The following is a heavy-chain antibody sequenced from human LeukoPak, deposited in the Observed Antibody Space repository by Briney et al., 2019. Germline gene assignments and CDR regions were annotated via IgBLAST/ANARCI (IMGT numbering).Heavy chain of an antibody. CDR2: IYLTGTI. D-gene: IGHD4-17*01. J-gene: IGHJ3*02. V-gene: IGHV4-30-4*01. Sequence: MPSEYLSLTVTVPGGSVSSTAYCWTWLRQTPGKGLEWIGYIYLTGTIYHNPSLRGRITISLAAAKNKFSLKLNSVTAADTAVFYCARVNVDYGDHRGFLGHVRDIWGQGTMVTVSS. CDR1: GGSVSSTAYC. CDR3: ARVNVDYGDHRGFLGHVRDI.